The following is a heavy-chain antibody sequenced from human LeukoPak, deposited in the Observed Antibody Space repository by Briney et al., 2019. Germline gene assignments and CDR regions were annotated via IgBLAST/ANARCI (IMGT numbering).Heavy chain of an antibody. CDR3: AKSPYDFWSGGFDP. D-gene: IGHD3-3*01. CDR1: GYTFTSYG. V-gene: IGHV1-18*01. CDR2: ISAYNGNT. Sequence: ASVKVSCKASGYTFTSYGISWVRQAPGQGLEWMGWISAYNGNTNYAQKLQGRVTMTTDTSTSTAYMELRSLRSDDTAVYYCAKSPYDFWSGGFDPWGQGTLVTVSS. J-gene: IGHJ5*02.